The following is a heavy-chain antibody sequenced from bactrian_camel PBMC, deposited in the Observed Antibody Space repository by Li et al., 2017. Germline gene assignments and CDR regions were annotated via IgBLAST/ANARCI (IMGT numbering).Heavy chain of an antibody. D-gene: IGHD2*01. Sequence: VQLVESGGGSVQAGETLRLSCTASGFTFDDSDMDWYRQAPGKECELVSSISSDGSTYYADSVKGRFTISRDNAKNTLYLQMSSLKTEDTAVYYCATDSPPFFGIGSGPESPGQGTQVTVS. CDR2: ISSDGST. CDR1: GFTFDDSD. J-gene: IGHJ4*01. V-gene: IGHV3S63*01.